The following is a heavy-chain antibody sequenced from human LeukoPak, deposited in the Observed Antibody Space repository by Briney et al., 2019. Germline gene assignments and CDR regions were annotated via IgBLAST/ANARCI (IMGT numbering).Heavy chain of an antibody. CDR2: ISSSSSTI. D-gene: IGHD2-21*02. V-gene: IGHV3-48*01. CDR1: GFTFSSYS. CDR3: ARNGGDPNYYYYYMDV. J-gene: IGHJ6*03. Sequence: PGGSLRLSCAASGFTFSSYSMNWVRQAPGKGLEWVSYISSSSSTIYYADSVKGRFTISRDNAKNSLYLQMNSLRAEDTAVYYCARNGGDPNYYYYYMDVWGKGTTVTVSS.